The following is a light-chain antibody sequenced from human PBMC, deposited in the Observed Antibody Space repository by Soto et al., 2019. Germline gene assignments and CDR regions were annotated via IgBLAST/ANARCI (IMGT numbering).Light chain of an antibody. Sequence: QSVLTQPASVSGSPGQSITISCTGTSRDVGGYNYVSWYQHFPGKAPKLMIYDVSYRPSGVSNRFSGSKSGNTASLTISGLQAEDEADYYCSSYTSSSTYVFGTGTKITVL. CDR2: DVS. CDR1: SRDVGGYNY. V-gene: IGLV2-14*03. CDR3: SSYTSSSTYV. J-gene: IGLJ1*01.